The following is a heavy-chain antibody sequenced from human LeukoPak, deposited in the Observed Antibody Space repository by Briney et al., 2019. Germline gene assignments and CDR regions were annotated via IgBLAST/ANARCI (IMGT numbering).Heavy chain of an antibody. Sequence: PGGSLRLSCAASGFIDDYGLSWVRPAPGKGLEWVSGINWNGGSTGYADSVKGRFTISRDNAKSSLYLQMNSLKPEDTAVYYCARGGNSDFDYWGQGTLVTVSS. CDR1: GFIDDYG. J-gene: IGHJ4*02. CDR2: INWNGGST. V-gene: IGHV3-20*04. CDR3: ARGGNSDFDY. D-gene: IGHD4-23*01.